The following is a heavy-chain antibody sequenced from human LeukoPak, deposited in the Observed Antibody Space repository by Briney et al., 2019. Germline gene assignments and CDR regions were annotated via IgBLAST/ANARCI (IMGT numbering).Heavy chain of an antibody. D-gene: IGHD4-23*01. CDR2: INQNGGVK. J-gene: IGHJ4*02. V-gene: IGHV3-7*03. CDR1: GFTFSSYS. Sequence: GGSLRLSCAASGFTFSSYSMNWVRQAPGKGLEWVATINQNGGVKYYVDSVKGRFTISRDNAKTSLFLQMNSLRIDDTAMYYCTGTVNSASDFWGQGTLVTVSS. CDR3: TGTVNSASDF.